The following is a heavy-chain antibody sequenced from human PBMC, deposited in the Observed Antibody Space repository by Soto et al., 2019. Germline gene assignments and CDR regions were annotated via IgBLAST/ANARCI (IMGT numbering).Heavy chain of an antibody. V-gene: IGHV4-34*01. CDR2: INHSGST. CDR1: GGSFSGYY. Sequence: SETLSLTCAVYGGSFSGYYWSWIRQPPGKGLEWIGEINHSGSTNYNPSLKSRVTISVDTSKNQFSLKLSSVTAADTAVYYCARSRSYSSSWATYYYYYYMDVWGKGTTVTVSS. D-gene: IGHD6-13*01. J-gene: IGHJ6*03. CDR3: ARSRSYSSSWATYYYYYYMDV.